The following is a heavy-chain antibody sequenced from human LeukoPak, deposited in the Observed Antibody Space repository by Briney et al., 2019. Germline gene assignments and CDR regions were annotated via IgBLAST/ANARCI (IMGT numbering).Heavy chain of an antibody. Sequence: PGGSLRLSCAASGFTFSSSAMSWVRQAPGKGLEWVSSISGSGSGGSTYYADSVKGRFTISRDNSKNTLYLRMNSLRAEGTAVYYCAELGITMIGGVWGKGTTVTISS. V-gene: IGHV3-23*01. CDR3: AELGITMIGGV. D-gene: IGHD3-10*02. J-gene: IGHJ6*04. CDR1: GFTFSSSA. CDR2: ISGSGSGGST.